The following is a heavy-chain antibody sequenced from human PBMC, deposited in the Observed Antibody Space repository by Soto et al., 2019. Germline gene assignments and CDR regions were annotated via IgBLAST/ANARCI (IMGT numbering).Heavy chain of an antibody. CDR3: AKVADGRFDY. J-gene: IGHJ4*02. Sequence: GGFLRLSCAASGFTFSSYAMSWVRQAPGKGLEWVSVISGSGGTTYYADSVKGRFTISRDNSKNTLYLQMNSLRAEDTAVYYCAKVADGRFDYWGQGTLVTVSS. CDR2: ISGSGGTT. CDR1: GFTFSSYA. V-gene: IGHV3-23*01.